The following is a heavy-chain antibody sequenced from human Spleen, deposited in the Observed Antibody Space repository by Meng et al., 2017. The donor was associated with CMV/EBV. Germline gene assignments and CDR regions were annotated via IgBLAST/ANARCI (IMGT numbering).Heavy chain of an antibody. D-gene: IGHD2-2*01. Sequence: ASVKVSCKASGYTFTSYGISWVRQAPGQGLEWMGWISAYNGNTNYAQKLQGRVTMTTDTSTSTAYMELRGLRSDDTAVYYCARDRRPHIVLVPAAIGWFDPWGQGTLVTVSS. J-gene: IGHJ5*02. CDR3: ARDRRPHIVLVPAAIGWFDP. V-gene: IGHV1-18*01. CDR1: GYTFTSYG. CDR2: ISAYNGNT.